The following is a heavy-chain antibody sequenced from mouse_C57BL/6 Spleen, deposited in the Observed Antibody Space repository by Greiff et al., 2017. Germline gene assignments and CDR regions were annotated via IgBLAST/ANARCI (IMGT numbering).Heavy chain of an antibody. J-gene: IGHJ3*01. CDR2: IYPGDGDT. Sequence: QVQLKESGPELVKPGASVTISCKASGYAFSSSWMNWVKQRPGKGLEWIGRIYPGDGDTNYNGKFKGKATLTADKSSSTAYMQLSSLTSEDSAVYFCARGNGSSYDWFAYWGQGTLVTVSA. V-gene: IGHV1-82*01. CDR3: ARGNGSSYDWFAY. CDR1: GYAFSSSW. D-gene: IGHD1-1*01.